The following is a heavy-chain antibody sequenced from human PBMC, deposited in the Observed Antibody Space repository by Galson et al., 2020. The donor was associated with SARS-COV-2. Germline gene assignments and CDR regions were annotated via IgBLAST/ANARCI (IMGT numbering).Heavy chain of an antibody. CDR2: VYCSAST. D-gene: IGHD3-16*02. CDR3: ARIMITFGGVIVIRSGFDY. V-gene: IGHV4-39*07. Sequence: ASETLSLSCTVSGGSISSNNYYWGWIRQPPGQGLAWIGCVYCSASTYYNPSLKSRVTISVDTSKNQFSLKLSSVTAGDTAVYYCARIMITFGGVIVIRSGFDYWGQGTLVTVSS. CDR1: GGSISSNNYY. J-gene: IGHJ4*02.